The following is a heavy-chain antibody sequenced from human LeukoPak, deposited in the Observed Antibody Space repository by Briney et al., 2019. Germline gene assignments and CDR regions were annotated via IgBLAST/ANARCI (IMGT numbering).Heavy chain of an antibody. D-gene: IGHD1-14*01. J-gene: IGHJ5*02. CDR1: GGTFGNYA. CDR2: IIPILSII. CDR3: ARSIKDGSDA. V-gene: IGHV1-69*04. Sequence: SVKVSCKASGGTFGNYASWLRQAPGQGLEWVGRIIPILSIIDYAQKFQGRVTITADKSTTAAYMEVSSLRSEDTAIYYCARSIKDGSDAWGQGTLVTVSS.